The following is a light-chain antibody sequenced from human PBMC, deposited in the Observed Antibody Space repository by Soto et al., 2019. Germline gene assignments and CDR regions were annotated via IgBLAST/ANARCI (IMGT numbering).Light chain of an antibody. CDR2: DAF. Sequence: IQMPQSPSTLSASVGDRVIITCRASQSISGWLAWYQQKPGKAPKLLIFDAFSRESGVPSRFSGSGSGTDFTLTITSLQPEDFGTYYCQQYDIHPKTFGQGTKVDI. CDR1: QSISGW. J-gene: IGKJ1*01. V-gene: IGKV1-5*01. CDR3: QQYDIHPKT.